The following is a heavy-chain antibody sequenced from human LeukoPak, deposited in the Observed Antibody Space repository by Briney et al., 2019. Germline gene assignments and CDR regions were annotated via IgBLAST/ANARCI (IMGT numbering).Heavy chain of an antibody. CDR3: ARDYDYYDSSGYTFDY. CDR1: GFTVSSNY. D-gene: IGHD3-22*01. CDR2: IYSGGST. Sequence: GGSLRLSCAASGFTVSSNYMSWVRQAPGKGLEWVSVIYSGGSTYYADSVKGRFTISRDNSKNTLYPQMNSLRAEDTAVYYCARDYDYYDSSGYTFDYWGQGTLVTVSS. J-gene: IGHJ4*02. V-gene: IGHV3-66*01.